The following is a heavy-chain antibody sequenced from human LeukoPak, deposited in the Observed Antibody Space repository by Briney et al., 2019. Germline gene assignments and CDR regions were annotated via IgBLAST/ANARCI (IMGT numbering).Heavy chain of an antibody. CDR1: GDSLRSYW. V-gene: IGHV5-51*01. CDR2: IYLGDSDT. Sequence: GESLKISCKGSGDSLRSYWIGWVRQMPGEGLGWMGIIYLGDSDTRYSPSFQGQVTISADRSINTAYLQWSSLKASDSAMYYCARRPAGSYFIDWGQGTLVTVSS. CDR3: ARRPAGSYFID. D-gene: IGHD3-10*01. J-gene: IGHJ4*02.